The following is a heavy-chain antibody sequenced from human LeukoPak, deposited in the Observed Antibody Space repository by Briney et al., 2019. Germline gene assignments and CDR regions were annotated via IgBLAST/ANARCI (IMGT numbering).Heavy chain of an antibody. D-gene: IGHD2-2*02. J-gene: IGHJ6*02. CDR1: GGSFSGYY. Sequence: PSETLSLTCAVYGGSFSGYYWSWIRQPPGKGLEWIGEINHSGSTNYNPSLKSRVTISVDTSKNQFSLKLSSVTAADTAVYYCASVDVGYCSSTSCYRVGYYYYGMDVWGQGTTVTVSS. CDR3: ASVDVGYCSSTSCYRVGYYYYGMDV. CDR2: INHSGST. V-gene: IGHV4-34*01.